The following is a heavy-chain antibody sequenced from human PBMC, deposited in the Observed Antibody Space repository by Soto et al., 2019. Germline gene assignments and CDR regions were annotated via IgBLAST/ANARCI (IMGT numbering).Heavy chain of an antibody. CDR3: ARGAHLGYCSGGSCYNWFDP. D-gene: IGHD2-15*01. V-gene: IGHV1-69*13. Sequence: SVKVSCKASGGTFSSYAISWVRQAPGQGLEWMGGIIPIFGTANYAQKFQGRVTITADESTSTAYMELSSLRSEDTAVYYCARGAHLGYCSGGSCYNWFDPWGQGTLVTVSS. CDR2: IIPIFGTA. J-gene: IGHJ5*02. CDR1: GGTFSSYA.